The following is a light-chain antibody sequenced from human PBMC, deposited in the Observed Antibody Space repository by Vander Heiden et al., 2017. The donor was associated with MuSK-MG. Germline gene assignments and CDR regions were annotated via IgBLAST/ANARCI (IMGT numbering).Light chain of an antibody. CDR3: QQTYSSPTIT. CDR2: AAS. V-gene: IGKV1-39*01. J-gene: IGKJ5*01. CDR1: QNIATF. Sequence: DIQMTQTPSSLSASIGDRVTITCRASQNIATFLNWYQHKPGTAPKVLIYAASSLKDGVPSRFSGSGSGTEFTLTISGLQPEDFATYYCQQTYSSPTITFGPGTRLEIK.